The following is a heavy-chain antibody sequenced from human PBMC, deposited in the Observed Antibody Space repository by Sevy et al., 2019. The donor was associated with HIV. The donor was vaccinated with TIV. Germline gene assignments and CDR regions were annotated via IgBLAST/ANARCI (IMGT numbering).Heavy chain of an antibody. CDR2: IKQDGSEK. D-gene: IGHD3-22*01. CDR3: AGGDIYSSPPAGMDV. Sequence: GGSLRLSCAASEFTFSYYWMTWVRQAPGKGLEWVANIKQDGSEKYYEDSVKGRFTISRDNAKNSLYLQMNSLRAEDTPMFYWAGGDIYSSPPAGMDVWGQGTTVTVSS. CDR1: EFTFSYYW. V-gene: IGHV3-7*03. J-gene: IGHJ6*02.